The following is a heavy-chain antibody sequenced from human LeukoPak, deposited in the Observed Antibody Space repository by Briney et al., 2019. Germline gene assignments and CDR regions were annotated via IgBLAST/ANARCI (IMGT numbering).Heavy chain of an antibody. CDR1: GGTFSSYA. J-gene: IGHJ4*02. CDR2: IIPIFGTA. D-gene: IGHD2-15*01. CDR3: ASDWCGGSCFCSLDY. V-gene: IGHV1-69*05. Sequence: AASVKVSCKASGGTFSSYAISWVRQGPGQGLEWMGRIIPIFGTANYAQKFQGRVTITTDESTSTAYMELSSLRSEDTAEYYWASDWCGGSCFCSLDYWGKGTLGTVSS.